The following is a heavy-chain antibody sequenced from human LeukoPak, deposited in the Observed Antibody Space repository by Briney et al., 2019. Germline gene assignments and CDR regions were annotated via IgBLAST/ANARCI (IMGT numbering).Heavy chain of an antibody. V-gene: IGHV4-59*01. Sequence: PSETLSLTCTVSGGSISNYYWSWIRQPPGKGLEWIGYIHYSGSTKYNPSLKSRLTISVDTSKNQFSLKLSSVTAVDTAVYYCARYSGTYYHYWGQGTLVTVSS. J-gene: IGHJ4*02. CDR3: ARYSGTYYHY. CDR1: GGSISNYY. D-gene: IGHD1-26*01. CDR2: IHYSGST.